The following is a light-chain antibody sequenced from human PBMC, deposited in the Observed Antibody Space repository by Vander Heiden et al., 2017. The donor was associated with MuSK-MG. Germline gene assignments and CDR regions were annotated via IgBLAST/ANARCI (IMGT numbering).Light chain of an antibody. Sequence: DIQMTQSRSALSTSVGDRVSITCRASQTISDWVAWYQQKPGKAPKLLIYDASRLESGVPSRFSGSGSGTEFTLTISNLQPDDFATYYCQQYKSYSPYTFGQGTKLEIK. V-gene: IGKV1-5*01. CDR1: QTISDW. CDR2: DAS. J-gene: IGKJ2*01. CDR3: QQYKSYSPYT.